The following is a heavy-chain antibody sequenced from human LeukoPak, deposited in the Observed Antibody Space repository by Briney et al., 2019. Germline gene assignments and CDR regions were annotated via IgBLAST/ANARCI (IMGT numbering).Heavy chain of an antibody. D-gene: IGHD5-18*01. V-gene: IGHV1-2*02. J-gene: IGHJ4*02. Sequence: ASVKVSCKASGYTFTGYYMHWVRQAPGQGLGWMGWINPNSGGTNYAQKFQGRVTMTRDTSISTAYMELSRLRSDDTAVYYCARSYSYGYQYYFDYWGQGTLVTVSS. CDR2: INPNSGGT. CDR3: ARSYSYGYQYYFDY. CDR1: GYTFTGYY.